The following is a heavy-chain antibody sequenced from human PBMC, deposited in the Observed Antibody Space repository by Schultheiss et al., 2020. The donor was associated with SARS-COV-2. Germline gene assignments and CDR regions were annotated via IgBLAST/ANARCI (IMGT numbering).Heavy chain of an antibody. CDR1: GGSVNTNY. Sequence: SETLSLTCTVSGGSVNTNYWSWIRQPPGKGLEWIGYISNTGSTSYNPSLKSRVTISVDMSNNQFSLKLTSVTTADTAVYYCARLVAQQLAPISGMDVWGQGTTVTVSS. V-gene: IGHV4-59*02. CDR3: ARLVAQQLAPISGMDV. D-gene: IGHD6-13*01. CDR2: ISNTGST. J-gene: IGHJ6*02.